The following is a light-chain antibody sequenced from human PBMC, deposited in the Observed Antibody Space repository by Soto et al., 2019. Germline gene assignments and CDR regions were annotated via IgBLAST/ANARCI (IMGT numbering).Light chain of an antibody. V-gene: IGKV1-9*01. J-gene: IGKJ4*01. Sequence: DIQLTQSPSFLSASVGDRVTITCRASQDISSHLAWYQQKPGKAPKLLIYSAFTLQSGVPSKFSGNESGTEFTLTISCLQPEDFVSYYCLQFKSYPLTVGGGTKVEIK. CDR3: LQFKSYPLT. CDR1: QDISSH. CDR2: SAF.